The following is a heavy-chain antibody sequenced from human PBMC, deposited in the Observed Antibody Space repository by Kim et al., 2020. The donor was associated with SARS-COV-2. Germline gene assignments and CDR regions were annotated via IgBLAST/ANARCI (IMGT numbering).Heavy chain of an antibody. J-gene: IGHJ5*02. Sequence: ADSVKGRFTISRDNSKNKLYLQMNSLRAEDTAVYYCARGAGIIHFNWFDPWGQGALVTVSS. V-gene: IGHV3-23*01. D-gene: IGHD3-16*01. CDR3: ARGAGIIHFNWFDP.